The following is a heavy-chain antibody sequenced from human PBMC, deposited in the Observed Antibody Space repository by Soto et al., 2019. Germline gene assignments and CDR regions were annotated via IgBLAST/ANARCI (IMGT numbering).Heavy chain of an antibody. CDR2: IWYDGSNK. V-gene: IGHV3-33*01. D-gene: IGHD2-2*01. CDR1: GFTFSSYG. CDR3: ARDVCSSTSCYYMDV. Sequence: PGGSLRLSCAASGFTFSSYGMHWVRQAPGKGLEWVAVIWYDGSNKYYADSVKGRFTISRDNSKNTLYLQMNSLRAEDTAVYYCARDVCSSTSCYYMDVWGKGTTVTVSS. J-gene: IGHJ6*03.